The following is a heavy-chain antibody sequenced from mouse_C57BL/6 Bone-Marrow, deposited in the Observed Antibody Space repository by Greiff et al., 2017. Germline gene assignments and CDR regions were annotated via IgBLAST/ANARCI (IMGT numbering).Heavy chain of an antibody. CDR2: INPYNGGT. Sequence: EVQLQQSGPVLVKPGASVKMSCTASGYTFTDYYMNWVKQSHGKSLEWIGVINPYNGGTSYNQKFKGKATLTVDKSSSTAYMELNSLTSEDSAVYYCERGDDDDRAYAMDYWGQGTAVTVSA. CDR3: ERGDDDDRAYAMDY. V-gene: IGHV1-19*01. D-gene: IGHD2-4*01. J-gene: IGHJ4*01. CDR1: GYTFTDYY.